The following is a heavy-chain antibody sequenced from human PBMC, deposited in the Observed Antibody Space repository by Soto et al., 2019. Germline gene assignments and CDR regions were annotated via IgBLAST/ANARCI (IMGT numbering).Heavy chain of an antibody. J-gene: IGHJ3*02. CDR2: IIPIFGTA. V-gene: IGHV1-69*12. D-gene: IGHD6-19*01. Sequence: QVQLVQSGAEVKKPGSSVKVSCKASGGTFSSYAISWVRQAPGQGLEWMGGIIPIFGTANYAQKFQGRVTITADESTGIAHMGLSSLRSEDTAVYYCARGVEVAGGNVAFDIWGQGTMVTVSS. CDR3: ARGVEVAGGNVAFDI. CDR1: GGTFSSYA.